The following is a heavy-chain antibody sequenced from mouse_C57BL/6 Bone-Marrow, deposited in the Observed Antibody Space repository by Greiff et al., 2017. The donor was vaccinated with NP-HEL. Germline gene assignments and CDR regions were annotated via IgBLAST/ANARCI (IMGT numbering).Heavy chain of an antibody. CDR2: IDPSDSYT. CDR3: ARPYYYGSSTAFAY. V-gene: IGHV1-69*01. J-gene: IGHJ3*01. Sequence: VQLQQSGAELVMPGASVKLSCKASGYTFTSYWMHWVKQRPGQGLEWIGEIDPSDSYTNYNQKFKGKSTLTVDKSSSTAYMQLSSLTSEDSAVYDCARPYYYGSSTAFAYWGQGTLVTVSA. CDR1: GYTFTSYW. D-gene: IGHD1-1*01.